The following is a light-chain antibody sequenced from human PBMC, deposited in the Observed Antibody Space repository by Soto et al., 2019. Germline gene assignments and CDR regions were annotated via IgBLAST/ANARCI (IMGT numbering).Light chain of an antibody. CDR3: QQRSDWPRT. J-gene: IGKJ1*01. CDR1: QSVSSY. V-gene: IGKV3-11*01. Sequence: EIVLTQSPATLSLSPGERATLSCRASQSVSSYLAWYQQKPGQAPRLLIYDASNRATGIPARFSGSRSGTAFTLPISSLETEDFAVYYCQQRSDWPRTFGQGTKVEIK. CDR2: DAS.